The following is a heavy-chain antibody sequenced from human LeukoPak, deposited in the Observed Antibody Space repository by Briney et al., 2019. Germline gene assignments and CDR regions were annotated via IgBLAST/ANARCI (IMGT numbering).Heavy chain of an antibody. V-gene: IGHV3-23*01. CDR1: GFTFSSYA. J-gene: IGHJ4*02. CDR3: ATRREYSSSRGY. CDR2: ISGSGGST. Sequence: GGSLRLSCAASGFTFSSYAMSWVRQAPGKGLEWVSAISGSGGSTYYADSVKGRFTISRDNSKNTLYLQMNSPRAEDTAVYYCATRREYSSSRGYWGQGTLVTVSS. D-gene: IGHD6-6*01.